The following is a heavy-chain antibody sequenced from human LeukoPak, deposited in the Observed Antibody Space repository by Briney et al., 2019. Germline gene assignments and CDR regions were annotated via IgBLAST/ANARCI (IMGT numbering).Heavy chain of an antibody. CDR1: GGSISSYY. CDR3: ASAPTSQEGFGMDV. Sequence: SETLSLTCTVSGGSISSYYWSWIRQPPGKGLEWIGYIYYSGSTNYNPSLKSRVTISVDTSKNQFSLKLSSMTAADTAVYYCASAPTSQEGFGMDVWGQGTTVTVSS. V-gene: IGHV4-59*01. J-gene: IGHJ6*02. CDR2: IYYSGST.